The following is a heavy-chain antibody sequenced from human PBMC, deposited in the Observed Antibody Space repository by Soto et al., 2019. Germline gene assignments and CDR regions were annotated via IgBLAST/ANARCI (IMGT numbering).Heavy chain of an antibody. J-gene: IGHJ5*02. CDR3: ARTYYYGSGSWWFDP. CDR1: GGSISSGDYY. CDR2: IYYSGST. D-gene: IGHD3-10*01. V-gene: IGHV4-30-4*01. Sequence: SETLSLTCTVSGGSISSGDYYWSWIRQPPGKGLEWIGYIYYSGSTYYNPSLKSRVTISVDTSKNQFSLKLSSVTAADTAVYYCARTYYYGSGSWWFDPWGQGTLVTVSS.